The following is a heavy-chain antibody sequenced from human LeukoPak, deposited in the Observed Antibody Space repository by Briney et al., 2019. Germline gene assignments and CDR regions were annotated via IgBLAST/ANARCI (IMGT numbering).Heavy chain of an antibody. V-gene: IGHV3-30*04. CDR3: SKERPEEYYSSGSYFDY. J-gene: IGHJ4*02. D-gene: IGHD3-10*01. CDR1: GFTFRSFV. CDR2: ISNEDGITQ. Sequence: GRSLRLSCAASGFTFRSFVMHWVRHAPGKGLEWVAAISNEDGITQYYADSVKGRFTISRDNSKYTVYLEMNSLRVEDTAMYYCSKERPEEYYSSGSYFDYWGQGTLVTVSS.